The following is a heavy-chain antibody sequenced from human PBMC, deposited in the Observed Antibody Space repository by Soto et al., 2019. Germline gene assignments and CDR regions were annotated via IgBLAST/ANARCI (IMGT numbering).Heavy chain of an antibody. V-gene: IGHV3-33*01. J-gene: IGHJ4*02. CDR1: GFTFSSYG. Sequence: GGSLRLSCAASGFTFSSYGMHWVRQAPGKGLEWVAVIWYDGSNKYYADSVKGRFTISRDNSKNTLYLQMNSLRAEDTAVYYCARDFLSGSSGWYPYFDYWGQGTLVTVSS. CDR3: ARDFLSGSSGWYPYFDY. CDR2: IWYDGSNK. D-gene: IGHD6-19*01.